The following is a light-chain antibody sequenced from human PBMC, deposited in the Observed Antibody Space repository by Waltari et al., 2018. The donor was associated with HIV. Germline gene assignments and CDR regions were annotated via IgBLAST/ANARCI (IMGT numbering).Light chain of an antibody. J-gene: IGKJ5*01. CDR3: QQRSNWPSIT. CDR1: QSISSS. V-gene: IGKV3-11*01. CDR2: DES. Sequence: EIILTQSPATLSVSPGDTATLSCRASQSISSSLAWYQHKPGQAPRLLIYDESKRATGIPARFSGSGSGTDFTLTVSRLEPEDFAVYYCQQRSNWPSITFGQGTRLEIK.